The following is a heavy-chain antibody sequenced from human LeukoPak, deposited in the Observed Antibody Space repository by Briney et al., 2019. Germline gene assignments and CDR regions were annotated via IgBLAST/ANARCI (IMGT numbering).Heavy chain of an antibody. V-gene: IGHV3-48*04. Sequence: GGSLRLSCAASGFTFSRYSMNWVRQAPGKGPEWVSYISRSGSTIHYADSVKGRFTISRDNAKSSLFLQMNSLRAEATAVYYCAKDRVNLEYYFDYWGQGTLVTVSS. CDR3: AKDRVNLEYYFDY. D-gene: IGHD3-3*01. CDR1: GFTFSRYS. J-gene: IGHJ4*02. CDR2: ISRSGSTI.